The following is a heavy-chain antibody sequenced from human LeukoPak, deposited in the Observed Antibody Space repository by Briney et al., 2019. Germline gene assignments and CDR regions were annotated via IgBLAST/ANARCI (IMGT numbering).Heavy chain of an antibody. CDR2: IIPIFGTA. D-gene: IGHD6-19*01. CDR1: GGTFSSYA. V-gene: IGHV1-69*06. Sequence: SVKVSCKASGGTFSSYAISWVRQAPGQGLEWMGGIIPIFGTANYAQKFQGRVTITADKSTSTAYMELSSLRSEDTAVYYCARAGQWLTYYYYMDVWGKGTTVTVSS. J-gene: IGHJ6*03. CDR3: ARAGQWLTYYYYMDV.